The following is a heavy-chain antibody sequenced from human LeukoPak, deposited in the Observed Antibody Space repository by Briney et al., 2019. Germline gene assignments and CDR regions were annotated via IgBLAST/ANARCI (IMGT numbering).Heavy chain of an antibody. J-gene: IGHJ4*02. CDR1: GGSISSGGYS. D-gene: IGHD3-10*01. CDR3: ASGDRTVFDY. V-gene: IGHV4-30-2*01. Sequence: SETLSLTCAVSGGSISSGGYSWSWIRQPPGKGLEWIGYIYHSGSTYYNPSLKSRVTISVDRSKNQFSLKLSSVTAAGTAVYYCASGDRTVFDYWGQGTLVTVSS. CDR2: IYHSGST.